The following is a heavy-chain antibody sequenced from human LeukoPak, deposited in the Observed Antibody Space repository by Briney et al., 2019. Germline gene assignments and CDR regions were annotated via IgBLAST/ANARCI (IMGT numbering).Heavy chain of an antibody. V-gene: IGHV4-34*01. Sequence: SETLSLTCAVYGGSFSGYYWSWIRQPPGKGLEWIGEINHSGSTNYNPSLKSRVTISVDTSKNQFSLKLSSVTAADTAVYYCAGWFGELLYYWSQGTLVTVSS. J-gene: IGHJ4*02. CDR1: GGSFSGYY. D-gene: IGHD3-10*01. CDR2: INHSGST. CDR3: AGWFGELLYY.